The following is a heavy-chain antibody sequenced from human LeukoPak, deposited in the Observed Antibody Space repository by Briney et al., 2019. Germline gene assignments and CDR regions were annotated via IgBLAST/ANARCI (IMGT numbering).Heavy chain of an antibody. D-gene: IGHD1-1*01. CDR2: IKGNGLTT. CDR3: ARAGEMRYTDA. V-gene: IGHV3-11*04. J-gene: IGHJ6*04. Sequence: GGSLRLSCAASGFTFSDYYMTWIRQAPGKGLEWLSHIKGNGLTTYYADSVKGRFTISRDNARNSLFLQMNSLRADDTAIYYCARAGEMRYTDAWGKGTAVTVSS. CDR1: GFTFSDYY.